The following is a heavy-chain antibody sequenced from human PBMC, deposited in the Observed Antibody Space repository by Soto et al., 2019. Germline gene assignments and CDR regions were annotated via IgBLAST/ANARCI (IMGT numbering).Heavy chain of an antibody. CDR3: ARLYSAYYDFWSGYSSYNWFDR. CDR2: INPSGGST. J-gene: IGHJ5*02. V-gene: IGHV1-46*01. D-gene: IGHD3-3*01. Sequence: ASVKVSCKASGYTFTSYYMHWVRQAPGQGLEWMGIINPSGGSTSYAQKFQGRVTMTRDTSTSTVYMELSSLRSEDTAVYYCARLYSAYYDFWSGYSSYNWFDRWGQGTLVTVSS. CDR1: GYTFTSYY.